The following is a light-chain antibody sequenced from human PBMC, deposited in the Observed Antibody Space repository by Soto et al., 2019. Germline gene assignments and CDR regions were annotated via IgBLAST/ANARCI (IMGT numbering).Light chain of an antibody. J-gene: IGKJ2*01. CDR3: QQSGSSPFT. V-gene: IGKV3-20*01. CDR2: YTS. CDR1: QTVPSNY. Sequence: EIVLTQSPGTLSLSPGERATLSCRASQTVPSNYLAWFQQKPGQAPRVLIYYTSSRTTGVPDRFSGSGSGTDFPLTISRLEPEDCAVYYCQQSGSSPFTFGQGTKLEIK.